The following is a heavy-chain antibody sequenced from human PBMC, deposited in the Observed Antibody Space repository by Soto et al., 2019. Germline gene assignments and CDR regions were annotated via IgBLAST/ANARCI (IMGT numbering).Heavy chain of an antibody. J-gene: IGHJ6*02. CDR2: IVVGSGNT. Sequence: ASVKVSCKASGFTFTSSAVQWVRQARGQRLEWIGWIVVGSGNTNYAQKFQERVTITRDMSTSTAYMELSSLRSEDTAVYYCAAGAGTVTAGYYGMDVWGQGTTVTVSS. D-gene: IGHD4-17*01. V-gene: IGHV1-58*01. CDR3: AAGAGTVTAGYYGMDV. CDR1: GFTFTSSA.